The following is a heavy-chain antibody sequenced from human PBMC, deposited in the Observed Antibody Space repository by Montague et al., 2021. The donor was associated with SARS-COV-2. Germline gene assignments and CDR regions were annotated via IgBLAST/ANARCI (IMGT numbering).Heavy chain of an antibody. CDR1: GFTFSSYS. Sequence: SRRRNCAASGFTFSSYSMNWFFFSLFPGLAWVSSLRPRRRYLSYAYSVKGRFTISRDNAKNSLYLQMNSLRAEDTAVYYCANLYSYGSWGQGTLVTVSS. CDR2: LRPRRRYL. D-gene: IGHD5-18*01. J-gene: IGHJ4*02. CDR3: ANLYSYGS. V-gene: IGHV3-21*01.